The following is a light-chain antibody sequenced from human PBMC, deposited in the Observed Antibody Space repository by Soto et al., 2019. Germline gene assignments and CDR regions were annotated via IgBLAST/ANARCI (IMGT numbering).Light chain of an antibody. J-gene: IGKJ1*01. CDR1: EAIGSY. Sequence: IQMTQSPSSLIASVGDRVNMTCRASEAIGSYLVWYQQKPGEVPKLLIYGASTLQSGVPSRFSGFGSGTDFTLTVSSLQPEDAATYYCQKYNAAPRPFGPGTKVE. V-gene: IGKV1-27*01. CDR3: QKYNAAPRP. CDR2: GAS.